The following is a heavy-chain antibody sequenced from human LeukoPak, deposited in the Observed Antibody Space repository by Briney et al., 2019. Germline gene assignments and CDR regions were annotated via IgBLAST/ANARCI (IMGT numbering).Heavy chain of an antibody. J-gene: IGHJ4*02. V-gene: IGHV4-61*01. CDR3: ARHGNDYGDCWFDY. CDR1: GGSVSSGSYY. CDR2: IYESGST. D-gene: IGHD4-17*01. Sequence: SETLSLTCTVSGGSVSSGSYYWSWIRQPQGKGREWIVYIYESGSTNYNPSLKSRVTISVDTSKNQFSLKLSSVTAADTAVYYCARHGNDYGDCWFDYWGRGNLVIVSS.